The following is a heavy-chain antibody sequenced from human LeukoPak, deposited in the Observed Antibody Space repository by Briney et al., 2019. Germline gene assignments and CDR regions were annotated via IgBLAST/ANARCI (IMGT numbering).Heavy chain of an antibody. V-gene: IGHV5-51*01. CDR2: IYPDDSDT. CDR3: ARHYPGGDYFIDY. J-gene: IGHJ4*02. D-gene: IGHD4-17*01. Sequence: GESLKISCKGSGYSFTSYWIGWVRQMPGKGLEWVGIIYPDDSDTRYSPSFQDQVTISADKSISPASLQWSSLKASDTAIYYCARHYPGGDYFIDYWGQGTLVTVSS. CDR1: GYSFTSYW.